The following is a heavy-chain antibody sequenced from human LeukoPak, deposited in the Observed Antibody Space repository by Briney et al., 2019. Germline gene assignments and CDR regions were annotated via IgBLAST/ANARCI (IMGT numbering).Heavy chain of an antibody. CDR1: GFTFSSYG. CDR3: AKEAYYYDSSGYYHFDY. CDR2: IRYDGSNK. D-gene: IGHD3-22*01. V-gene: IGHV3-30*02. Sequence: GGSLRLSCAASGFTFSSYGMHWVRQAPGKGLEWVAFIRYDGSNKYYADSVKGRFTISRDNSKNTLYLQMSSLRAEDTAVYYCAKEAYYYDSSGYYHFDYWGQGTLVTVSS. J-gene: IGHJ4*02.